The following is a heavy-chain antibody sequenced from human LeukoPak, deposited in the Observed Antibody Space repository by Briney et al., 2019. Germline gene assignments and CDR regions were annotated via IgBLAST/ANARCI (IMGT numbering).Heavy chain of an antibody. CDR2: ISAYNGNT. D-gene: IGHD2-15*01. Sequence: WASVKVSCKASGYTFTSYGISWVRQAPGQGLEWMGWISAYNGNTNYAQKLQGRVTMTTDTSTSTAYMELRSLRSDDTAVYYCAIDLLPEGYCSGGSCPLDYWGQGTLVTVSS. V-gene: IGHV1-18*01. J-gene: IGHJ4*02. CDR1: GYTFTSYG. CDR3: AIDLLPEGYCSGGSCPLDY.